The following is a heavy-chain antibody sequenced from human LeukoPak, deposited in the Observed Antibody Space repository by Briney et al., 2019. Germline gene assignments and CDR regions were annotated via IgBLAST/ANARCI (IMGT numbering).Heavy chain of an antibody. V-gene: IGHV3-21*01. Sequence: GGSMRLSSAASGFTFISYAMNWVRQAQGKGLEWVSSISSRSSYIYYAESVKGPFTNSRYNAKNSLYLQMNSMRAEDTAVYYYGRSYCIRTSCLNDYWDQGTLVTVSS. CDR3: GRSYCIRTSCLNDY. CDR2: ISSRSSYI. CDR1: GFTFISYA. D-gene: IGHD2-2*01. J-gene: IGHJ4*02.